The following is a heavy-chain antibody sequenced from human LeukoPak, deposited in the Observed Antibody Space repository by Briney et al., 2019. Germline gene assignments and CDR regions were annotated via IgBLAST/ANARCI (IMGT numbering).Heavy chain of an antibody. J-gene: IGHJ4*02. CDR3: AGHGYGLDDY. CDR2: IDPSDSYT. D-gene: IGHD5-18*01. CDR1: GYSFTNYW. V-gene: IGHV5-10-1*01. Sequence: RGESLKISCKGFGYSFTNYWISWVRQMPGKGLEWMGRIDPSDSYTNYSPSFQGHVTISADKSIATAYLQWSSLKASDTALYYCAGHGYGLDDYSGQGTLVTVSS.